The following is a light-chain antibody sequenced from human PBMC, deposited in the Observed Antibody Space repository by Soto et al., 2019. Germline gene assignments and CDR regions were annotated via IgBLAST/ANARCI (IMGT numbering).Light chain of an antibody. CDR2: DVS. V-gene: IGLV2-14*01. CDR1: SRDVGGYNY. Sequence: QSALTQPASVSGSPGQSITISCTGTSRDVGGYNYVSWYQQHPGKAPKLMIYDVSNRPSGVSNRFSGSKSGNTAPRTISGLEAEDEGDDYCSSYTSISTVVFGGG. CDR3: SSYTSISTVV. J-gene: IGLJ2*01.